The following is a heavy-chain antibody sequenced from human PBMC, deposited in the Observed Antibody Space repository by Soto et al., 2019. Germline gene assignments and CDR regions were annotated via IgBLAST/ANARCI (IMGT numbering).Heavy chain of an antibody. V-gene: IGHV1-69*06. J-gene: IGHJ6*02. Sequence: QVQLVQSGAEVKKPGSSVKVSCKASGGTFSSYAISWVRQAPGQGLEWMGGIIPIFGTANYAQKFQGRVTITADNSTSTAYMELSSLRSEDTAVYYCARGAYGALHYYYYGMDVWGQGTTVTVSS. CDR3: ARGAYGALHYYYYGMDV. CDR1: GGTFSSYA. CDR2: IIPIFGTA. D-gene: IGHD3-10*01.